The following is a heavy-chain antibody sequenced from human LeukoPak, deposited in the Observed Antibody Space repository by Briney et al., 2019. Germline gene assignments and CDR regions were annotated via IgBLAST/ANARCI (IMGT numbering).Heavy chain of an antibody. J-gene: IGHJ1*01. CDR1: GGSVSSGSYY. CDR2: IYYSGIS. CDR3: AREEVGASPGGY. Sequence: SETLSLTCTVSGGSVSSGSYYWSWIGQPPGKGLEWIGYIYYSGISNYNPSLKSRVTMSVDMSKNQFSLKLSAVTAADTAIYYCAREEVGASPGGYWGQGTLVTVSS. V-gene: IGHV4-61*01. D-gene: IGHD1-26*01.